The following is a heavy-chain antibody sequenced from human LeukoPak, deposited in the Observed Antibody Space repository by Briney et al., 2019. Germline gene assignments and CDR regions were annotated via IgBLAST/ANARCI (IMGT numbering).Heavy chain of an antibody. CDR2: IKEDGSDK. D-gene: IGHD2-21*02. Sequence: GGSLRLSCAASGISFSNYRMTWIRQAPEKGLQWVANIKEDGSDKNYADSVKGRFTISRDNAKNLLYLQMNSLRAEDTAVYYCARWTDWYFDLWGRGTLVTVSS. J-gene: IGHJ2*01. CDR3: ARWTDWYFDL. CDR1: GISFSNYR. V-gene: IGHV3-7*01.